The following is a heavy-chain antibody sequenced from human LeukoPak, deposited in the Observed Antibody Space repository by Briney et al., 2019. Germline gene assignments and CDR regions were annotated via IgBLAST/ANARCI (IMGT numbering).Heavy chain of an antibody. CDR2: INPNTGGT. J-gene: IGHJ4*02. V-gene: IGHV1-2*06. CDR3: ARDLPSTSNWELDY. D-gene: IGHD7-27*01. Sequence: EASVKVSCKTSGYTFIDYFIHWVRQTPGQGLGWMGRINPNTGGTDDAQNFQDRVTMTRDTSINAVYMELNRLTSDDTAVYYCARDLPSTSNWELDYWGQGTLVTVSS. CDR1: GYTFIDYF.